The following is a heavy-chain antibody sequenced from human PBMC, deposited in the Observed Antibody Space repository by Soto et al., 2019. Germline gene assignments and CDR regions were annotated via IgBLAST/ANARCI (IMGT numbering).Heavy chain of an antibody. J-gene: IGHJ3*02. CDR2: IYSGGST. CDR3: ARDGSYGRYDAFDI. V-gene: IGHV3-53*01. CDR1: GFTFNRYV. D-gene: IGHD5-18*01. Sequence: LRLYCAASGFTFNRYVMSWVRQAPGKGLEWVSVIYSGGSTYYADSVKGRFTISRDNSKNTLYLQMNSLRAEDTAVYYCARDGSYGRYDAFDIWGQGTMVTVSS.